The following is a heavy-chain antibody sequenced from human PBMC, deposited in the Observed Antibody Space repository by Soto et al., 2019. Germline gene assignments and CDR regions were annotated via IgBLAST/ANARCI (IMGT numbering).Heavy chain of an antibody. CDR2: IYASGST. CDR3: AREVIPLTTDWYFDL. V-gene: IGHV4-30-4*01. J-gene: IGHJ2*01. Sequence: QVQLQESGPGLVKTSATLSLTCTVSGGSISGGVYYWSWIRQPPGKGLEWIGYIYASGSTYYNPSLKSRVTISVDTSNNQSSLRLTSVTAADSAVYYCAREVIPLTTDWYFDLWGRGTLVTVSP. CDR1: GGSISGGVYY. D-gene: IGHD4-17*01.